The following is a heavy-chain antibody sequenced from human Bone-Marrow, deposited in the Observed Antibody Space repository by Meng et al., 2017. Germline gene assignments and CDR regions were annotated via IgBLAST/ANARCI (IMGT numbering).Heavy chain of an antibody. CDR3: AKDSGEHTNYFDY. V-gene: IGHV3-48*04. CDR2: ISSSGSTI. D-gene: IGHD2-21*01. J-gene: IGHJ4*02. Sequence: GGSLRLSCAASGFTFSSYAMSWVRQAPGKGLEWVSYISSSGSTIYYADSVKGRFTISRDNSKNSLYLQMNSLRTEDTALYYCAKDSGEHTNYFDYWGQGTLVTVSS. CDR1: GFTFSSYA.